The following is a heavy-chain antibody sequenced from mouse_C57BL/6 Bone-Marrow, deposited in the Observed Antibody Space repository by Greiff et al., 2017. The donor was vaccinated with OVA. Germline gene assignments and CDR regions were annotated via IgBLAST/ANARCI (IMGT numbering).Heavy chain of an antibody. D-gene: IGHD2-4*01. CDR2: IHPNSGST. V-gene: IGHV1-64*01. CDR1: GYTFTSYW. Sequence: QVQLQQPGAELVKPGASVKLSCKASGYTFTSYWMHWVKQRPGQGLEWIGMIHPNSGSTNYNEKFKSKATLTVDKSSSTAYMQLSSLTSEDSAVYYCARIVGYDYDPPFAYWGQGTLVTVSA. J-gene: IGHJ3*01. CDR3: ARIVGYDYDPPFAY.